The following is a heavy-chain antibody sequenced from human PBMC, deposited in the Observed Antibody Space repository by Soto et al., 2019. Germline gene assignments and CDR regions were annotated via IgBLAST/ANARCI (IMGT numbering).Heavy chain of an antibody. V-gene: IGHV4-59*01. CDR2: IYYSGST. J-gene: IGHJ4*02. CDR3: ARAPDYYYDCSGYYIDY. CDR1: GGSISSYY. D-gene: IGHD3-22*01. Sequence: SETLSLTCTVSGGSISSYYWSWIRQPPGKGLEWIGYIYYSGSTNYNPSLKSRVTISVDTSKNQFSLKLSSVTAADTAGYYCARAPDYYYDCSGYYIDYWGQGTLVTVSS.